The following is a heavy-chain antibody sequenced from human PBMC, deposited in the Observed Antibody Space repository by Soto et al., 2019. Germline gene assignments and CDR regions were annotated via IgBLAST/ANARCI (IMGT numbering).Heavy chain of an antibody. J-gene: IGHJ4*02. Sequence: QVQLQESGPGLVEPSETLSLTCTVSGGSISGYYWTWIRQPPGKGLEWIGYVYYSGSTYYNPSLTSRVTISVYTSRNPLSLRLRAVTAADTAVYYCARRLPGGSHCDYWGQGTLVTVSS. CDR3: ARRLPGGSHCDY. D-gene: IGHD3-10*01. CDR2: VYYSGST. CDR1: GGSISGYY. V-gene: IGHV4-59*08.